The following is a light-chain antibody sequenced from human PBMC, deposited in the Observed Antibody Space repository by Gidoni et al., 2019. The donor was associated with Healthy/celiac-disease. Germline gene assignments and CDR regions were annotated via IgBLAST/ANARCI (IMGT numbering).Light chain of an antibody. CDR1: QDISNY. CDR3: QQYDNLPRVT. CDR2: DAS. J-gene: IGKJ1*01. Sequence: DIQMTQSPSSLSASVGDRVTITCQASQDISNYLNWYQQKPGKAPKLLIYDASNLETGVPSRFSGSGSGTDFTFTISSLQPEDIATYYCQQYDNLPRVTFGQXPKVEIK. V-gene: IGKV1-33*01.